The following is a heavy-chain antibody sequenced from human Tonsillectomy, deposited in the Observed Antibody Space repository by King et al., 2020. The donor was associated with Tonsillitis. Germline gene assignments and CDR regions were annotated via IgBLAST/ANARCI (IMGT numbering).Heavy chain of an antibody. CDR1: GFTFRSYA. CDR3: VREMLTGSCADY. Sequence: VQLVESGGGLVQPGGPLRLSCAASGFTFRSYALSWVRQSPGKGLQWVSALCGSGYKTYYIASGKGRFTISRDNSKNTGSLQMNSLRAEDTGVYYCVREMLTGSCADYWGQGTLVTVSS. D-gene: IGHD2-15*01. CDR2: LCGSGYKT. V-gene: IGHV3-23*04. J-gene: IGHJ4*02.